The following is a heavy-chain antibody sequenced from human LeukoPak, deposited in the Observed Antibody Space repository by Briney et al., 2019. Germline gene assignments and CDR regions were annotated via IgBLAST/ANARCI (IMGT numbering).Heavy chain of an antibody. CDR3: ARDGGDKSSGYYSYYYGMDV. Sequence: GRSLRLSCAASGFTFSSYGMHWVRQAPGKGLEWVAVIWYDGSNEYYADSVKGRFTISRDNSKDTLYLQMNSLRAEDTAVYYCARDGGDKSSGYYSYYYGMDVWGQGTTVTVSS. J-gene: IGHJ6*02. CDR1: GFTFSSYG. V-gene: IGHV3-33*01. CDR2: IWYDGSNE. D-gene: IGHD3-22*01.